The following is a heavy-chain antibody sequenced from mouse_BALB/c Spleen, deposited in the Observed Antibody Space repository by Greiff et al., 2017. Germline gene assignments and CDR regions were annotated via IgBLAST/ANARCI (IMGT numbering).Heavy chain of an antibody. V-gene: IGHV5-9*03. CDR2: ISSGGGNT. J-gene: IGHJ1*01. CDR1: GFTFSSYT. D-gene: IGHD4-1*01. Sequence: EVMLVESGGGLVKPGGSLKLSCAASGFTFSSYTMSWVRQTPEKRLEWVATISSGGGNTYYPDSVKGRFTISRDNAKNNLYLQMSSLRSEDTALYYCARSGTYWYFDVWGAGTTVTVSS. CDR3: ARSGTYWYFDV.